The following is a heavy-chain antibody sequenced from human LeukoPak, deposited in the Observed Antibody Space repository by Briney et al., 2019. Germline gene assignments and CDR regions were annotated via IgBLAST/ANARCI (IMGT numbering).Heavy chain of an antibody. V-gene: IGHV3-23*01. Sequence: PGGTLRLSCAASGFTFSSYAMSWVRQAPGKGLEWVSAINGSGGSTYYALYVKGRFTISRDNSKNTLYLKMNSLGAEDTAVYYCAKDRLEYSTLWGQETLVTVSS. J-gene: IGHJ4*02. CDR1: GFTFSSYA. CDR2: INGSGGST. D-gene: IGHD6-6*01. CDR3: AKDRLEYSTL.